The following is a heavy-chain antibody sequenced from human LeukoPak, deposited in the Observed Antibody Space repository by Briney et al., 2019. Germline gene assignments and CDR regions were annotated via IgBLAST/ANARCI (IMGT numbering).Heavy chain of an antibody. Sequence: GGSLRLSCAASGFTFSSYAMTWVRQAPGKGLEWISAINGGAYSTSYADSVKGRFTISRDNSKNTLYLQMNSLRAEDTAVYYCARYSSGFELGDAFDIWGQGTLVTVSS. J-gene: IGHJ3*02. V-gene: IGHV3-23*01. D-gene: IGHD3-22*01. CDR1: GFTFSSYA. CDR3: ARYSSGFELGDAFDI. CDR2: INGGAYST.